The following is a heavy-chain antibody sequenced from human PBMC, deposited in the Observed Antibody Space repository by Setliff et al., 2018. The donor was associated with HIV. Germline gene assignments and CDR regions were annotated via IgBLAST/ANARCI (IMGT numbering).Heavy chain of an antibody. J-gene: IGHJ4*02. CDR3: AKDGEYYDSSGFSY. CDR2: ISGRGDNT. D-gene: IGHD3-22*01. Sequence: PGGSLRLSCTASGFSFRNYAMSWVRQAPGKGLEWVSAISGRGDNTYYADSVKGRSTISRDNSKDTMFLQMNSVRAEDTAVYYCAKDGEYYDSSGFSYWGQGTLVTVSS. CDR1: GFSFRNYA. V-gene: IGHV3-23*01.